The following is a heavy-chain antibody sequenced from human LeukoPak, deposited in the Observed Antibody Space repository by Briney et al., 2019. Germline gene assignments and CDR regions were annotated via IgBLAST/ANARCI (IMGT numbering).Heavy chain of an antibody. J-gene: IGHJ4*02. CDR1: GFTFSTHS. D-gene: IGHD6-6*01. Sequence: GGSLRLSCAASGFTFSTHSMNWVRQAPGKGLEWVSSISGSSTYIYYADSVKGRFTISGENAKNSLYLQMSSLRGEDTAVYYCARDLSSSSDMPDYWGQGTLVTVSS. CDR2: ISGSSTYI. V-gene: IGHV3-21*01. CDR3: ARDLSSSSDMPDY.